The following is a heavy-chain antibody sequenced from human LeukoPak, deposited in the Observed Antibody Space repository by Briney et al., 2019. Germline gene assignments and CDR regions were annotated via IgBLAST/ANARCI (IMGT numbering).Heavy chain of an antibody. CDR3: TTSQSIQGSAFEWDDY. D-gene: IGHD1-26*01. V-gene: IGHV1-24*01. Sequence: EASVKVSCKVSGYTLTELSMHWVRQAPGQGLEWMGGFDPEDGETIYAQKFQGRVTMTEDTSTDTAYMELSSLRSEDTAVYYCTTSQSIQGSAFEWDDYWGQRTLVTVSS. J-gene: IGHJ4*02. CDR1: GYTLTELS. CDR2: FDPEDGET.